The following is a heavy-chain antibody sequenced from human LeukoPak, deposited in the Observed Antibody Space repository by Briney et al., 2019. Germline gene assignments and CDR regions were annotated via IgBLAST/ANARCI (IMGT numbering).Heavy chain of an antibody. D-gene: IGHD4-17*01. Sequence: GGSLRLSCTDSGFTFSSYALAWVRQAPGKGLEWVAAVTSRGVGTHYADSVKGRFTISRDNSKNTIYLQMNSLRAEDTAIYYCGSDSNGDYVGALGYWGRGTLVTVSS. J-gene: IGHJ4*01. CDR2: VTSRGVGT. CDR1: GFTFSSYA. CDR3: GSDSNGDYVGALGY. V-gene: IGHV3-23*01.